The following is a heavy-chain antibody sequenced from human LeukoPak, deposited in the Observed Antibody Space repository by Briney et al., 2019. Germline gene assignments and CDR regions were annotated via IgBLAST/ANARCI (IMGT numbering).Heavy chain of an antibody. D-gene: IGHD5-18*01. CDR1: GYTFTSYY. CDR3: ATTGTIQPFSSSYFDY. CDR2: INPSGGST. Sequence: ASVKVSCKASGYTFTSYYMHWVRQAPRQGLEWMGIINPSGGSTSYTQKFQGRVTMTRDTSTSTVYMELSSVRSEDTAVDYCATTGTIQPFSSSYFDYWGQGTLVTVSS. V-gene: IGHV1-46*01. J-gene: IGHJ4*02.